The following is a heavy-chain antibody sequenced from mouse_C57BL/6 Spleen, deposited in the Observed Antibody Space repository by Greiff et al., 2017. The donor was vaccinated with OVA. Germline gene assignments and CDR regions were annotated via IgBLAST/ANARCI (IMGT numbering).Heavy chain of an antibody. V-gene: IGHV1-15*01. D-gene: IGHD1-1*01. CDR3: TRRDGSSHWYFDV. CDR1: GYTFTDYE. Sequence: QVQLQQSGAELVRPGASVTLSCKASGYTFTDYEMHWVKQTPVHGLEWIGAIDPETGGTAYNQKFKGKAILTADKSSSTAYMERRSLTSEDSAVYYGTRRDGSSHWYFDVWGTGTTVTVSS. CDR2: IDPETGGT. J-gene: IGHJ1*03.